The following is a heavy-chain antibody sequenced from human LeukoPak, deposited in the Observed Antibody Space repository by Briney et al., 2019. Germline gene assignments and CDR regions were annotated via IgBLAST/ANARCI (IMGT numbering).Heavy chain of an antibody. CDR1: GGSISSSNW. CDR2: IYHSGST. D-gene: IGHD1-26*01. V-gene: IGHV4-4*02. CDR3: ARDDVVGYYFDY. Sequence: SETLPLTCAVSGGSISSSNWWSWVRQPPGKGLEWIGEIYHSGSTNYNPSLKSRVTISVDKSKNQFSLKLSSVTAADTAVYYCARDDVVGYYFDYWGQGTLVTVSS. J-gene: IGHJ4*02.